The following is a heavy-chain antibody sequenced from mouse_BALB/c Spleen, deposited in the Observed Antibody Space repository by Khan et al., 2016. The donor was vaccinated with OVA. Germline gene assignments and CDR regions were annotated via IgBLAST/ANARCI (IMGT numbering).Heavy chain of an antibody. CDR1: GFNINDTY. CDR3: ARPSYDPRDFEV. Sequence: VQLQQSGAELVKPGASVKLSCTASGFNINDTYLHWVKQRPEQGLEWIGRIAPANGNTQYDPKFQGKATITSDTSSNTSYLQLNSLTSEDTAVYYCARPSYDPRDFEVWGAGTTVTVSS. D-gene: IGHD2-3*01. V-gene: IGHV14-3*02. CDR2: IAPANGNT. J-gene: IGHJ1*01.